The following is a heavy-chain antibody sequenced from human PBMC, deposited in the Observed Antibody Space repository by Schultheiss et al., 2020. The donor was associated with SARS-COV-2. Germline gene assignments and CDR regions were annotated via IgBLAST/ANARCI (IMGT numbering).Heavy chain of an antibody. CDR1: GGSFSGYY. Sequence: ETLSLTCAVYGGSFSGYYWSWIRQPPGKGLEWIGNIYHSGSTYYNPSLKSRVTISVDTSKNQFSLKLSSVTAADTAVYYCARGDSSGYYYGYYFDYWGQGTLVTVSS. V-gene: IGHV4-34*01. CDR3: ARGDSSGYYYGYYFDY. J-gene: IGHJ4*02. D-gene: IGHD3-22*01. CDR2: IYHSGST.